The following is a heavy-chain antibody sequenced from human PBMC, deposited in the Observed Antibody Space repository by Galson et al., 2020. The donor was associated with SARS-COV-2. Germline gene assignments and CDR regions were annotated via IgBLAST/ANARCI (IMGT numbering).Heavy chain of an antibody. CDR1: GYSISSGYY. CDR3: TRCGGASRVSSDY. D-gene: IGHD4-17*01. CDR2: NYHSGDT. J-gene: IGHJ3*01. Sequence: SETLSLSCDVSGYSISSGYYWGWIRQSPGKGLWWGGSNYHSGDTYYNPSFKSRVTISVDTYKNQFSLKLTSVTAADTAVYYCTRCGGASRVSSDYWGQGTMVTVSS. V-gene: IGHV4-38-2*01.